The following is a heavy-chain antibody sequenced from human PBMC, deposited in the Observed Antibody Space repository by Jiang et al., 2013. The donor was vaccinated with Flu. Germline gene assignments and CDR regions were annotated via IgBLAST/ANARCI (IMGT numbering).Heavy chain of an antibody. CDR3: ASTDFYGDYYFDY. V-gene: IGHV3-30*04. D-gene: IGHD4-17*01. CDR2: ISYDGSNK. J-gene: IGHJ4*02. CDR1: GFTFSSYA. Sequence: LESGGGVVQPGRSLRLSCAASGFTFSSYAMHWVRQAPGKGLEWVAVISYDGSNKYYADSVKGRFTISRDNSKNTLYLQMNSLRAEDTAVYYCASTDFYGDYYFDYWGQGTLVTVSS.